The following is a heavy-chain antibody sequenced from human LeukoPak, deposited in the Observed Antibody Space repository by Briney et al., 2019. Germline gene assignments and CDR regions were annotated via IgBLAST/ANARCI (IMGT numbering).Heavy chain of an antibody. CDR3: ARGGGYDSSGYPDY. Sequence: SETLSLTCAVSGGSISSCGYSWSWLRQPPGKGLEWIGYIYHSGSTYYNPSLKSRVTISVDRSKNQFSLKLSSVTAADTAVYYCARGGGYDSSGYPDYWGQGTLVTVSS. V-gene: IGHV4-30-2*01. CDR2: IYHSGST. CDR1: GGSISSCGYS. D-gene: IGHD3-22*01. J-gene: IGHJ4*02.